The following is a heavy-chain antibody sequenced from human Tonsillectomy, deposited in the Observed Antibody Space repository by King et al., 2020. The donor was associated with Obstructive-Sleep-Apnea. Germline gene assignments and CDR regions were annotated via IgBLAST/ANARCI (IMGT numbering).Heavy chain of an antibody. CDR1: GYKFTIYW. Sequence: VQLVESGAEVKKPGESLRISCEASGYKFTIYWIGWVRQMPGKGLEWMGLIYPGDSETRYSPSFQGQVTISADKSITTAYLQWSSLKASDSAMYYCARGPYYFDYWGQGTLLTVSS. CDR2: IYPGDSET. J-gene: IGHJ4*02. CDR3: ARGPYYFDY. V-gene: IGHV5-51*01.